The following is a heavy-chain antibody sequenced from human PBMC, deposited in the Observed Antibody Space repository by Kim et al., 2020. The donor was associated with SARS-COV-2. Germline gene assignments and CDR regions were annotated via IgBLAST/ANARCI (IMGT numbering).Heavy chain of an antibody. D-gene: IGHD6-13*01. J-gene: IGHJ4*02. CDR2: ISYDGSNK. V-gene: IGHV3-30*18. CDR1: GFTFSSYG. Sequence: GGSLRLSCAASGFTFSSYGMHWVRQAPGKGLEWVAVISYDGSNKYYADSVKGRFTISRDNSKNTLYLQMNSLRAEDTAVYYCAKVGPQQPFDYWGQGTLVTVSS. CDR3: AKVGPQQPFDY.